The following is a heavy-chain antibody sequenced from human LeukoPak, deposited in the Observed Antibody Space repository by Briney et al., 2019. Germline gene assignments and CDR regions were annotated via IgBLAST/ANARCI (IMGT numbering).Heavy chain of an antibody. Sequence: GASVKVSCKASGYTFTKYYIHWVRQAPGQRPEWMGLINPGGDNTNYAQNFQGRVTMTSDTSTSTVYMELSSLRSEDTAIYYCARTRDGYNDAYDIWGQGTVVTVPS. D-gene: IGHD5-24*01. CDR2: INPGGDNT. CDR3: ARTRDGYNDAYDI. CDR1: GYTFTKYY. V-gene: IGHV1-46*01. J-gene: IGHJ3*02.